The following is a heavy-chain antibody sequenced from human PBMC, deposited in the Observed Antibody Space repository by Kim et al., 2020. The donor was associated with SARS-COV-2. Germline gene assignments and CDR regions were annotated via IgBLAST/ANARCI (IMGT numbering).Heavy chain of an antibody. V-gene: IGHV4-31*11. CDR2: IYDSGNN. CDR3: ARNQNPNDRSTWY. D-gene: IGHD1-1*01. CDR1: GGSISSYDYY. Sequence: SETLSLTCAVSGGSISSYDYYWSRNRQDPGKGLEWNGNIYDSGNNNYNPYIKSRVTIYIDTNKNQFSLRLITVTDADTADYYSARNQNPNDRSTWY. J-gene: IGHJ2*01.